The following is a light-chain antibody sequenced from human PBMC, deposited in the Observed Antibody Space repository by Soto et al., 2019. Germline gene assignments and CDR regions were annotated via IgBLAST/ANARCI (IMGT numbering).Light chain of an antibody. CDR1: QSVTSNA. CDR3: QQYGSSGT. CDR2: GVS. V-gene: IGKV3-20*01. Sequence: EIVLTQSPGTLSLSPGERATLSCRASQSVTSNALAWYQQKPGQAPRLLIYGVSSRATGIPDRFSGSGSGTDFTLTISSLEPEDFAVYYCQQYGSSGTFGQGTKVDIK. J-gene: IGKJ1*01.